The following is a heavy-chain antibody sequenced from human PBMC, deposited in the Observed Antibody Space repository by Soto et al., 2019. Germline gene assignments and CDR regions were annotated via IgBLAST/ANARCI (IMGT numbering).Heavy chain of an antibody. D-gene: IGHD6-19*01. V-gene: IGHV3-33*06. CDR3: AKVFGSSGWYRFEDY. CDR1: GFTFSSYG. CDR2: IWYDGSNK. Sequence: GGSLRLSCAASGFTFSSYGMHWVRQAPGKGLEWVAVIWYDGSNKYYADSVKGRFTISRDNSKNTLYLQMNSLRAEDTAVYYCAKVFGSSGWYRFEDYWGQGTLVTVSS. J-gene: IGHJ4*02.